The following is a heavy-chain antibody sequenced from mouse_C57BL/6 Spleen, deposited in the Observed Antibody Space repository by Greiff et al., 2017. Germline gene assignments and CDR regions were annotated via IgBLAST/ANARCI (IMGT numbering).Heavy chain of an antibody. D-gene: IGHD2-4*01. J-gene: IGHJ2*01. CDR1: GYTFTSYW. Sequence: QVQLQQSGAELVKPGASVTLSCKASGYTFTSYWMHWVKQRPGQGLEWIGMIHPNSGSTNYNEKFKSKATLTVDKSSSTAYMQLSSLTSEDSAVYYCARRGDYDDGPFDDWGQGTTLTVSS. V-gene: IGHV1-64*01. CDR3: ARRGDYDDGPFDD. CDR2: IHPNSGST.